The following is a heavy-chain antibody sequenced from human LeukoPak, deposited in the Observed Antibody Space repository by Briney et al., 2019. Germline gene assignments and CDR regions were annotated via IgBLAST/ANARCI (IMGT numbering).Heavy chain of an antibody. CDR1: GGPITSSRYY. J-gene: IGHJ4*02. V-gene: IGHV4-39*01. Sequence: SETLSLTCSVSGGPITSSRYYWGWIRQPPGKGLEWIGTIYYSGSTYYNPSLKGGVPTSVATSKDQFSLRVSSVTAADTAVYFRARGRDYYNSGAYYNYWGQGTLVTVSS. CDR3: ARGRDYYNSGAYYNY. CDR2: IYYSGST. D-gene: IGHD3-22*01.